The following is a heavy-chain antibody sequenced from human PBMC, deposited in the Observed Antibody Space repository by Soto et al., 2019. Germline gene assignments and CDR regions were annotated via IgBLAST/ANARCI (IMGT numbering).Heavy chain of an antibody. V-gene: IGHV3-48*03. CDR1: GFTFSSYE. J-gene: IGHJ6*02. Sequence: LGGSLRLSCAASGFTFSSYEMNWVRQAPGKGLEWVSYISSSGSTIYYADSVKGRFTSSRDNAKNSLYLQMNSLRAEDTAVYYCARGEGGEYDFWLDYGMDVWGQGTTVTVSS. D-gene: IGHD3-3*01. CDR3: ARGEGGEYDFWLDYGMDV. CDR2: ISSSGSTI.